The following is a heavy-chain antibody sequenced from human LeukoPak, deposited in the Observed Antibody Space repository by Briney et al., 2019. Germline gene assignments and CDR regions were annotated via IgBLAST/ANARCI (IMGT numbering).Heavy chain of an antibody. D-gene: IGHD2-15*01. CDR2: ISGSDGRT. J-gene: IGHJ4*02. Sequence: GGSLRLSCAASGFTFSSYVMNWLRQAPGEGLEWVSTISGSDGRTFYADSAKGRFTISRDNSKNTVYLQMNSLRAADTAVYYCAKVQRSDFNMNFDSWGQGTLVTVSS. CDR1: GFTFSSYV. V-gene: IGHV3-23*01. CDR3: AKVQRSDFNMNFDS.